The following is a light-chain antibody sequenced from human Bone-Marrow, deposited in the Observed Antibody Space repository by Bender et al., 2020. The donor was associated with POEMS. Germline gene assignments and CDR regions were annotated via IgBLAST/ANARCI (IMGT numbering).Light chain of an antibody. Sequence: SVLTQPASMSGSLGQSITISCTGSDVDVGGSKYVAWYQQHPGKAPQVLIYDVTHRPSEVSSRFSGSTSGNTASLTISGLQPDDEAVYYCSSYTSTHVLFGGGTQLTVL. V-gene: IGLV2-14*01. CDR1: DVDVGGSKY. CDR3: SSYTSTHVL. CDR2: DVT. J-gene: IGLJ2*01.